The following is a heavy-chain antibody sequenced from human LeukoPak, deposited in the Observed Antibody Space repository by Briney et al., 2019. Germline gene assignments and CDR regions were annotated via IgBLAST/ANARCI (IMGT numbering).Heavy chain of an antibody. D-gene: IGHD1-26*01. CDR2: IIPIFGTA. CDR1: GGTFSSYA. CDR3: ARGQGIDTVIRLAFHYFDY. Sequence: GASVKVSCKASGGTFSSYAISWVRQAPGQGLEWMGGIIPIFGTANYAQKFQGRVTITADESTSTAYMELSSLRSEDTAVYYCARGQGIDTVIRLAFHYFDYWGQGTLVTVSS. V-gene: IGHV1-69*13. J-gene: IGHJ4*02.